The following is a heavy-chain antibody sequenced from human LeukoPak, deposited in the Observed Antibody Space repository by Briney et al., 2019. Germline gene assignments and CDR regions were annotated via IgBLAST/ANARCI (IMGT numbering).Heavy chain of an antibody. CDR3: ARGYCSGSKCSGFYKYYYLDV. Sequence: ASVKVSCKASGYTFTDYYIHRVRQAPGQGLEWMGWIDPNTGGTNYAQRFQGSVTMARDTSLSTVYMELRRLTSDDTAVFYCARGYCSGSKCSGFYKYYYLDVWGKGTTVSVSS. V-gene: IGHV1-2*02. J-gene: IGHJ6*03. D-gene: IGHD3-10*02. CDR2: IDPNTGGT. CDR1: GYTFTDYY.